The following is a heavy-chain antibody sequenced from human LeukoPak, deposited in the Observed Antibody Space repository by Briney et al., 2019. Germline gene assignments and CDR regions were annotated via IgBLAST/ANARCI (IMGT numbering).Heavy chain of an antibody. CDR1: GFTFSSYA. V-gene: IGHV3-23*01. CDR2: ISGSGGNT. Sequence: GGSLRLSCAASGFTFSSYAMSWVRQALGKGLEWVSGISGSGGNTYYADSVKGRFTISRDNSNNTLYLQMNSLRAEDTAVYYCARHSRGRWYVFDYWGQGTLVTVSS. CDR3: ARHSRGRWYVFDY. D-gene: IGHD6-13*01. J-gene: IGHJ4*02.